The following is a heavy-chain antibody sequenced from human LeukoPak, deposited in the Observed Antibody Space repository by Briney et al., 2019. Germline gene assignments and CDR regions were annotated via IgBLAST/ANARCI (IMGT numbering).Heavy chain of an antibody. CDR3: ARDHYGDYYFDY. J-gene: IGHJ4*02. Sequence: GGSLRLSCAASGFTFSTYAMTWVRQAPGKGLEWVSSISGGGSYIYYADSVKGRFTISRDNAKNSLYLQMNSLRAEDTAVYYCARDHYGDYYFDYWGQGTLVTVSS. CDR1: GFTFSTYA. D-gene: IGHD4-17*01. V-gene: IGHV3-21*01. CDR2: ISGGGSYI.